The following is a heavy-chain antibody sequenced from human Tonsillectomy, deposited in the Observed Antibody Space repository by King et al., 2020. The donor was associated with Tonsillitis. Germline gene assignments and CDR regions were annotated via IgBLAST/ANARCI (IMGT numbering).Heavy chain of an antibody. CDR2: ISSSSSYI. Sequence: VQLVESGGGLVKPGGSLRLSCAASGFTFSSYSMNWVRQAPGKGLEWVSSISSSSSYIYYADSVKGRFTISRDNAKNPLYLQMNSLRAEDTAVYYCARDMRSADYGDSHYFDYWGQGTLVTVSS. D-gene: IGHD4-17*01. CDR1: GFTFSSYS. J-gene: IGHJ4*02. CDR3: ARDMRSADYGDSHYFDY. V-gene: IGHV3-21*01.